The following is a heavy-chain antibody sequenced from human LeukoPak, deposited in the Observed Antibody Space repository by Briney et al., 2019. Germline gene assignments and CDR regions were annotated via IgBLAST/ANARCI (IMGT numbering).Heavy chain of an antibody. J-gene: IGHJ1*01. Sequence: SETLSLTCTVSGGSISSGDYYWSWIRQPPGKGLEWIGYIYYSGSTNYNPSLKSRVTISVDTSKNQFSLKLSSVTAADTAVYYCARYTRAEYFQHWGQGTLVTVSS. CDR2: IYYSGST. V-gene: IGHV4-61*08. CDR3: ARYTRAEYFQH. CDR1: GGSISSGDYY.